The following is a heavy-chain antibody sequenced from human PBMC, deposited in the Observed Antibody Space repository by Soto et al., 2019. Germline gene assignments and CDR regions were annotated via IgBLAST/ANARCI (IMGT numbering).Heavy chain of an antibody. CDR2: ISAYNGNT. V-gene: IGHV1-18*01. CDR1: GYTFTNYG. CDR3: ARGVGSGSYYNQYNWFDP. D-gene: IGHD3-10*01. Sequence: QVQLVQSGAEVKKPGASVKVSCKASGYTFTNYGISWVRQAPGQGLEWMGWISAYNGNTKYAQKXQGRVPMTTDXYTHTXXMELRSLRSDDTAVYYCARGVGSGSYYNQYNWFDPWGQGTLVTVSS. J-gene: IGHJ5*02.